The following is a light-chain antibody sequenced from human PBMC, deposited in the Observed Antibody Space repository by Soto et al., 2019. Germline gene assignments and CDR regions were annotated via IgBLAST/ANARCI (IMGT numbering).Light chain of an antibody. J-gene: IGKJ4*01. CDR1: QSVSSSY. V-gene: IGKV3-20*01. Sequence: EIVLTQSPGTLSLSPGERATLSCRASQSVSSSYLAWYQQKPGQAPRLLIYGTSIRATGIPDRFSGSGSGTDFTLTISRLEPEDFAVYYCQQYGSSPSVTFGGGTKVEIK. CDR2: GTS. CDR3: QQYGSSPSVT.